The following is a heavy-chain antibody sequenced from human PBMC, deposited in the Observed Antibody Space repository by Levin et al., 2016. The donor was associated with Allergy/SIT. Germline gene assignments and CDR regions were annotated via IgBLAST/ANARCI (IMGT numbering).Heavy chain of an antibody. V-gene: IGHV5-10-1*01. Sequence: GESLKISCKGSGYSFTSYWISWVRQMPGKGLEWMGRIDPSDSYTNYSPSFQGHVTISADKSISTAYLQWSSLKASDTAMYYCARHRGSSSWYSAFDIWGQGTMVTVSS. J-gene: IGHJ3*02. CDR3: ARHRGSSSWYSAFDI. D-gene: IGHD6-13*01. CDR2: IDPSDSYT. CDR1: GYSFTSYW.